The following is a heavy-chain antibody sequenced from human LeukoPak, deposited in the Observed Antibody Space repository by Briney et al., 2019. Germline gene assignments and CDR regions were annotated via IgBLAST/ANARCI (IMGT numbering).Heavy chain of an antibody. D-gene: IGHD3-10*01. CDR1: GFTFSSYE. J-gene: IGHJ4*02. CDR2: ISSSGSTI. Sequence: GGSLRLSCAASGFTFSSYEMNWVRQAPGKGLEWVSYISSSGSTIYYADSVKVRFTISRDNAKNSLYLQMNSLRDEDTAVYYCAILPMVRGVILDYWGQGTLVTVSS. V-gene: IGHV3-48*03. CDR3: AILPMVRGVILDY.